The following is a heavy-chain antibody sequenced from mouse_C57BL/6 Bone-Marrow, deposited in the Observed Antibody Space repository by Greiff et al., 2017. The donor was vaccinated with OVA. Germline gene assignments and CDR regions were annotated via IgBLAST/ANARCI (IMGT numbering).Heavy chain of an antibody. CDR1: GYTFTSYW. D-gene: IGHD2-5*01. CDR2: IDPNSGGT. V-gene: IGHV1-72*01. Sequence: VQLQQSGAELVRPGASVKLSCKASGYTFTSYWMHWVKQRPGRGLEWIGRIDPNSGGTKYNEKFKSKATLTVDKPSSTAYMQLSSLTSEDSAVYYCASPYSNYSYWYFDVWGTGTTVTVSS. J-gene: IGHJ1*03. CDR3: ASPYSNYSYWYFDV.